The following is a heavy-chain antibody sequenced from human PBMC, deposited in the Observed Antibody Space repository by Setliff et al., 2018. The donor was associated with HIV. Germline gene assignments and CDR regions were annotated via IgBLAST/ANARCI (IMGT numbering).Heavy chain of an antibody. CDR3: ARDYFGSLDY. J-gene: IGHJ4*02. V-gene: IGHV4-39*02. Sequence: SETLSLTCTVSGGSISSSSYYWGWIRQPPGKGLEWIGSIYYSGSTYYNPSLKSRVTISVDTSKNQFSLKLSSVTAADTAFYYCARDYFGSLDYWGQGTLVTVSS. D-gene: IGHD3-10*01. CDR1: GGSISSSSYY. CDR2: IYYSGST.